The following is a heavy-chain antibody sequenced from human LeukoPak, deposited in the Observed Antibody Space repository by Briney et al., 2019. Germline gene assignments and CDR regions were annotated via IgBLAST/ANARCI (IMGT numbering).Heavy chain of an antibody. J-gene: IGHJ3*02. V-gene: IGHV7-4-1*02. Sequence: ASVKVSCTASGYTFTKYAMNWLRQAPGQGLAWMGWINTNTGNPTYAQGFTGRFVFSLDTSVSTAYLQISSLKAEDTAVYYCAREVPLGALDAFDIWGQGTMVTVSS. D-gene: IGHD1-26*01. CDR3: AREVPLGALDAFDI. CDR1: GYTFTKYA. CDR2: INTNTGNP.